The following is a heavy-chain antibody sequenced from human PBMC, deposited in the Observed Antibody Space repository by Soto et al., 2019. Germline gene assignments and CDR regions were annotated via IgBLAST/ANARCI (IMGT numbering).Heavy chain of an antibody. CDR2: ISAYNGNT. Sequence: QVQLVQSGAEVKKPGASVKVSCKASGYTFTSYGISWVRQAPGQGLEWMGWISAYNGNTNYVQKLQGRVTMTTDTSTSTAYMELRSLRSDDTAVYYCARGVFVLVPAATSYWYFDLWGRGTLVTVSS. CDR1: GYTFTSYG. CDR3: ARGVFVLVPAATSYWYFDL. J-gene: IGHJ2*01. V-gene: IGHV1-18*01. D-gene: IGHD2-2*01.